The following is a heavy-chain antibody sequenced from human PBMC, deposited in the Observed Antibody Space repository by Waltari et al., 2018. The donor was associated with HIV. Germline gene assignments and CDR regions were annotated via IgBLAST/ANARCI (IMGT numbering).Heavy chain of an antibody. CDR1: GFTFNTYS. V-gene: IGHV3-21*06. D-gene: IGHD5-18*01. CDR2: ISSSSAYI. CDR3: AGDRRGFGYGDF. J-gene: IGHJ4*02. Sequence: EVQLVESGGGLVKPGGSLRLSCAASGFTFNTYSMYWVRQSPGKGLEWGSSISSSSAYIYYADSVKGRFTISRDNAKNSLYLQMNSLRAEDAAVYYCAGDRRGFGYGDFWGQGTLVTVSP.